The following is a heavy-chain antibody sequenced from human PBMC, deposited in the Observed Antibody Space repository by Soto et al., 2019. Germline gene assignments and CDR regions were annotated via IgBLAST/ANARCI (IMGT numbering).Heavy chain of an antibody. V-gene: IGHV1-69*12. D-gene: IGHD6-19*01. Sequence: QVQLVQSGAEVKKYGSSVKVSCKASGGTFSRYAISWVRQAPGQGLEWMGGITPMFGTAYYEQMFQGRVTITADESTSTAYMELSSLRSDDTAVYYCAQPLGLAVAEPGRFDLWGRGTLVTVSS. CDR3: AQPLGLAVAEPGRFDL. J-gene: IGHJ2*01. CDR1: GGTFSRYA. CDR2: ITPMFGTA.